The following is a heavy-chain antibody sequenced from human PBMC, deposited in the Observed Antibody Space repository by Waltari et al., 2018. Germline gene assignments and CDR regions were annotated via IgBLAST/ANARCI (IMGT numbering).Heavy chain of an antibody. CDR3: ARPSTEYYYYYYYMDV. CDR2: ISNSVSTP. V-gene: IGHV3-48*03. J-gene: IGHJ6*03. Sequence: EVQVVESGGGLVQPGGSLRLSWVASGFIFSNDEMNWVRQAPGKGLEWVSYISNSVSTPYYADSVKGRFTISRDNAKNSMYLEMDSLRAEDTAVYYCARPSTEYYYYYYYMDVWGKGTTVTVS. CDR1: GFIFSNDE.